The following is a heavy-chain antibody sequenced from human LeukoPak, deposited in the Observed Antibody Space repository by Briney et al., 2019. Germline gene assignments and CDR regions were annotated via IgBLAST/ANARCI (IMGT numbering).Heavy chain of an antibody. Sequence: SETLSLTCTVSGGSISSSSYYWGWIRQPPGKGLEWIGSIYYSGSTYYNPSLKSRVTISVDTSKNQFSLKLSSVTAADTAVYYCARETHSGFSYSDGFDPWGQGTLVTVSS. CDR2: IYYSGST. D-gene: IGHD3-22*01. CDR1: GGSISSSSYY. CDR3: ARETHSGFSYSDGFDP. V-gene: IGHV4-39*07. J-gene: IGHJ5*02.